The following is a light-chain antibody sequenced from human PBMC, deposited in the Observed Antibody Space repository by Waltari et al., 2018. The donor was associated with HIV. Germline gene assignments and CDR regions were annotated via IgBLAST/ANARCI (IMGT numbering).Light chain of an antibody. J-gene: IGLJ1*01. CDR3: QAWGSSTALYV. Sequence: SSDLTQPPSVSVSPGQTASVTCPGDALSNKFVSWYQMRPGQAPLLVIYQDNKRPSGIPERFSGSNTGDTGTLTICGGRGMDEAEYYCQAWGSSTALYVFGTGTKVTVL. V-gene: IGLV3-1*01. CDR1: ALSNKF. CDR2: QDN.